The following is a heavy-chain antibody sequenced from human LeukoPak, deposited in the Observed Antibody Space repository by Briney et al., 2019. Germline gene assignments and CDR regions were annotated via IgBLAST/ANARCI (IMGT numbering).Heavy chain of an antibody. CDR2: IYTSGGT. J-gene: IGHJ5*02. Sequence: SETLSLTCTVSGGSISSYYWSWIRQPAGKGLEWIGRIYTSGGTNYNPSLKSRVTMSVDTSENQFSLKLSSVTAADTAVYYCAREGIAAAGGRSDPWGQGTLVTVSS. CDR1: GGSISSYY. CDR3: AREGIAAAGGRSDP. V-gene: IGHV4-4*07. D-gene: IGHD6-13*01.